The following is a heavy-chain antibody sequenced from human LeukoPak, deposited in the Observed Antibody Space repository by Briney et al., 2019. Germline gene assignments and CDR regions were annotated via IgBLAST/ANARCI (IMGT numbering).Heavy chain of an antibody. V-gene: IGHV3-23*01. J-gene: IGHJ4*02. CDR3: AKRYGDSTGWFFDF. D-gene: IGHD6-13*01. Sequence: GGSLRLSCAGSGYSFDSYAMTWVRQAPGKGLEWVSSINGGGDITYYAESVKGRITVSRDNSKNTLFLQMNSLRAEDTAVFYCAKRYGDSTGWFFDFWGQGSLVTVSS. CDR2: INGGGDIT. CDR1: GYSFDSYA.